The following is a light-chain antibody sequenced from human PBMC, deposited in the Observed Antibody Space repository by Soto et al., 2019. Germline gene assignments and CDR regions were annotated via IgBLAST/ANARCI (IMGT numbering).Light chain of an antibody. J-gene: IGLJ7*01. V-gene: IGLV1-47*01. CDR1: SSNIGSNS. CDR3: AAWDDSLSSVL. Sequence: QSVLTQPPSASGTPGQRVTISCSGSSSNIGSNSVYWYQQFPGTAPKLLIQRNNQRPSGVPDRFSGSKSGTSASLAISGLRSEDEADYYCAAWDDSLSSVLFGGGTQLTVL. CDR2: RNN.